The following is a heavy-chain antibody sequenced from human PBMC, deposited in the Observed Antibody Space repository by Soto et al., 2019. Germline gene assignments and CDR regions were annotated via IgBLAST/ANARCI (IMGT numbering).Heavy chain of an antibody. D-gene: IGHD3-10*01. J-gene: IGHJ4*02. CDR3: ARGPGGFGEFSLDY. CDR2: LYYSGST. Sequence: KPSETLSLTCTVSGGSIRGWIRQPPGKGLEWIGSLYYSGSTYYNPSLKSRVTISVDTSKNQFSLKLSSVTAADTAVYYCARGPGGFGEFSLDYWGQGTLGTVSS. CDR1: GGSIR. V-gene: IGHV4-38-2*02.